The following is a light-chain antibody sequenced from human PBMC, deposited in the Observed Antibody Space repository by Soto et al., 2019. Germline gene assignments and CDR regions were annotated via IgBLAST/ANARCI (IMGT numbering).Light chain of an antibody. CDR3: QKYNSAPLIT. Sequence: DIQMTQSPSSLSASVGDRVTITCRASQGISNYLAWYQQKPGKVPKLLIYGASTLQSGVPSRFSGSGSGTDFTITISSLQPEDVATYYCQKYNSAPLITFGPGTKVDIK. CDR2: GAS. V-gene: IGKV1-27*01. CDR1: QGISNY. J-gene: IGKJ3*01.